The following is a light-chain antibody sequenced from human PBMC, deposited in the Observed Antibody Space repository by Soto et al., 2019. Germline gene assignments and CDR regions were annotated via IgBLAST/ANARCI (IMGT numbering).Light chain of an antibody. CDR1: QSVSNSF. CDR2: AAS. CDR3: QQYGSSGT. Sequence: VLTQYPGTLSLSPGERATLSCRASQSVSNSFLAWYQQKPGQSPRLLIYAASARAIGIPDRFSGSGSGTDFTLTISRLEPEDFAVYYCQQYGSSGTFGQGTKVDIK. V-gene: IGKV3-20*01. J-gene: IGKJ1*01.